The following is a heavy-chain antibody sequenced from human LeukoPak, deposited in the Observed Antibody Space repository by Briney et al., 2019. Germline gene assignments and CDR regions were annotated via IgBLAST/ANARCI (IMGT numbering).Heavy chain of an antibody. Sequence: KPSQTLSLTCTVSGGSISSGSYYWSWIRQPAGKGLEWIGRIYTSGSTNYNPSLKSRVTISVDTSKNQFSLKLSSVTAADTAVYYCARVPRVKSLLSTYYYYYMDVWGKGTTVTVSS. CDR3: ARVPRVKSLLSTYYYYYMDV. D-gene: IGHD2-15*01. CDR2: IYTSGST. V-gene: IGHV4-61*02. J-gene: IGHJ6*03. CDR1: GGSISSGSYY.